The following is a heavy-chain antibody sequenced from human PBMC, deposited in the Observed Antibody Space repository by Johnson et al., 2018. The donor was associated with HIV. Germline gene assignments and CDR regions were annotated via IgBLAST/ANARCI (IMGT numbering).Heavy chain of an antibody. CDR3: ARVALTVAGIAFDTLDV. D-gene: IGHD6-19*01. Sequence: VTLVESGGDLVRPGGSLRLSCAASGFTVSTNYMNWVRQAPGKGLEWVSVIYTADNRNYADSVKGRFSISRDNSKNTVYLQMNSLRAEDTAVYYCARVALTVAGIAFDTLDVWGQGTMVIVSS. CDR1: GFTVSTNY. CDR2: IYTADNR. V-gene: IGHV3-66*01. J-gene: IGHJ3*01.